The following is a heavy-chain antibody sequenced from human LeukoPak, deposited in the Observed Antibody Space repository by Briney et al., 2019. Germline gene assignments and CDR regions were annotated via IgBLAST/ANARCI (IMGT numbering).Heavy chain of an antibody. CDR1: GFTVSSNC. Sequence: GGSLRLSCAASGFTVSSNCMSWVRQAPGKGLEWVSVIYSGGSTYYADSVKGRSTISRDNSKNTLYLQMNSLRAEDTAVYYCAKTTTVYTWGQGTLVTVSS. D-gene: IGHD4-17*01. J-gene: IGHJ5*02. V-gene: IGHV3-66*01. CDR2: IYSGGST. CDR3: AKTTTVYT.